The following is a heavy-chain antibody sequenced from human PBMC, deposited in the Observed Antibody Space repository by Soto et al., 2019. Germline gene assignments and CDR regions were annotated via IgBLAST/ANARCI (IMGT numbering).Heavy chain of an antibody. V-gene: IGHV3-21*01. D-gene: IGHD3-3*01. Sequence: LRLSFAASGFTFSSYSMNWVRQAPGKGLEWVSSISSSSSYIYYADSVKGRFTISRDNAKNSLYLQMNSLRAEDTAVYYCARYDFWSGYNWFDPWGQGTLVTVSS. J-gene: IGHJ5*02. CDR3: ARYDFWSGYNWFDP. CDR1: GFTFSSYS. CDR2: ISSSSSYI.